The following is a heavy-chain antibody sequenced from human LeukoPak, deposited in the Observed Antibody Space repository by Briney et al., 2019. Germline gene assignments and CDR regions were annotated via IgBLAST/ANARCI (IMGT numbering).Heavy chain of an antibody. CDR1: GFTFSSYG. CDR2: ISSSSSYI. Sequence: GGSLRLSCAASGFTFSSYGMNWVRQAPGKGLEWVSSISSSSSYIYYADSVKGRFTISRDNAKNSLYLQMNSLRAEDTAVYYCARDLVPPPSGWYGGYWGQGTLVTVSS. D-gene: IGHD6-19*01. CDR3: ARDLVPPPSGWYGGY. V-gene: IGHV3-21*01. J-gene: IGHJ4*02.